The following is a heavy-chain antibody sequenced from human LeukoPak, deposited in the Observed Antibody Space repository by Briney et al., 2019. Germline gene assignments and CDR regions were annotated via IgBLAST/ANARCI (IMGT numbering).Heavy chain of an antibody. D-gene: IGHD2-2*01. CDR2: ITNSGSTV. CDR3: ARDRGIVAVVTSYYMDV. J-gene: IGHJ6*03. V-gene: IGHV3-11*04. CDR1: GFTFSGYY. Sequence: PGGSLRLSCTASGFTFSGYYMSWIRQAPGKGLEWLSYITNSGSTVYYADSVKGRFTISRDNAKNSLYLQMNSLRAEDTAVYYCARDRGIVAVVTSYYMDVWGKGTTVTVSS.